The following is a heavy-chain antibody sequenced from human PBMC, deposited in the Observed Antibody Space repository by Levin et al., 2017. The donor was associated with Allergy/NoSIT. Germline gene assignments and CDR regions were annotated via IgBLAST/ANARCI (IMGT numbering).Heavy chain of an antibody. CDR1: GGSISSSSYY. V-gene: IGHV4-39*07. Sequence: SETLSLTCTVSGGSISSSSYYWGWIRQPPGKGLEWIGSIYYSGSTYYNPSLKSRVTISVDTSKNQFSLKLSSVTAADTAVYYCARDYVPWGHSSGWPVEYWGQGTLVTVSS. CDR2: IYYSGST. D-gene: IGHD6-19*01. CDR3: ARDYVPWGHSSGWPVEY. J-gene: IGHJ4*02.